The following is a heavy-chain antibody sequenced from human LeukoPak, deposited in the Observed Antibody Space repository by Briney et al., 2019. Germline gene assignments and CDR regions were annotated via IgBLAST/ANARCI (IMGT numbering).Heavy chain of an antibody. CDR1: GCTFSSYA. D-gene: IGHD6-6*01. CDR2: IIPIFGTA. J-gene: IGHJ5*02. Sequence: PGASVTVSCTASGCTFSSYAISWVRQAPGQGLEWMGGIIPIFGTANYAQKFEGRVTITTDESTRTAYMELSSLRSEDTAVYYCARGVGSSSSPDWFDPWGQGTLVTVSS. CDR3: ARGVGSSSSPDWFDP. V-gene: IGHV1-69*05.